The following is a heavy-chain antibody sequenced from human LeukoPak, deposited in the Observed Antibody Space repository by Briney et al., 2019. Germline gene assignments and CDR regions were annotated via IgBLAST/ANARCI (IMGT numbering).Heavy chain of an antibody. D-gene: IGHD5-18*01. J-gene: IGHJ4*02. Sequence: PGGSLRLSCTASGFTFRNHGMNWVRQAPGKGLEWVSGISPNGGITYYADSVKGRFTISRDNSKNTLYLQMNSLRAEDTAVYYCAKGRGYSYGPSDYWGQGTLVTVSS. CDR2: ISPNGGIT. CDR3: AKGRGYSYGPSDY. CDR1: GFTFRNHG. V-gene: IGHV3-23*01.